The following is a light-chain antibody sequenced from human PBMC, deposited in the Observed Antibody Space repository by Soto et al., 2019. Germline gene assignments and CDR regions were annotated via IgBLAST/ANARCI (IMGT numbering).Light chain of an antibody. CDR3: QHYNSYSEA. V-gene: IGKV1-5*03. CDR1: QTISSW. CDR2: KAS. Sequence: DIQMTQSPSTLSGSVGDRVTITCRASQTISSWLAWYQQKPGKAPKLLIYKASTLKSGGPSRFSGSESGTEFTLTISSLQPDDFATYYCQHYNSYSEAFGQGTKVELK. J-gene: IGKJ1*01.